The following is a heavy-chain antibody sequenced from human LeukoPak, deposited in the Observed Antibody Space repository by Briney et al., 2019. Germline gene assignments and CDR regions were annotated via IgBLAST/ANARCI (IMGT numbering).Heavy chain of an antibody. J-gene: IGHJ4*02. CDR3: AKEGTQNYVWGSYRYN. CDR1: GFTFSSYG. CDR2: IRYDGSNK. D-gene: IGHD3-16*02. Sequence: GGSLRLSCAASGFTFSSYGMHWVRQAPGKGLEWVAFIRYDGSNKYYADSVKGRFTISRDNSKNTLYLRMNSLRAEDTAVYYCAKEGTQNYVWGSYRYNWGQGTLVTVSS. V-gene: IGHV3-30*02.